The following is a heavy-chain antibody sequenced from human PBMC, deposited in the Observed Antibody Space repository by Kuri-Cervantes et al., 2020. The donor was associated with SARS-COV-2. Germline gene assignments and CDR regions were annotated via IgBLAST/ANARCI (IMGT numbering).Heavy chain of an antibody. Sequence: SVKVSCKASGGTFISSSITWVRQAPGQGLEWMGGINLMFDSANYAQKVQGRVTITADKSTRTTYMELSSLTSEDTAVYYCARVHCISVSCFSAYPLDVWGQGTTVTVSS. V-gene: IGHV1-69*06. CDR1: GGTFISSS. CDR2: INLMFDSA. J-gene: IGHJ6*02. D-gene: IGHD2-2*01. CDR3: ARVHCISVSCFSAYPLDV.